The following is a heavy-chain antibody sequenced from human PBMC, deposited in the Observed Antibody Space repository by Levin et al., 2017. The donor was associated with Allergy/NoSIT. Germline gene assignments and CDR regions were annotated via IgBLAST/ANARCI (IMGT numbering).Heavy chain of an antibody. V-gene: IGHV4-59*01. Sequence: SETLSLTCTVSGGSISSYYWSWIRQPPGKGLEWIGYIHYSGSTNYNPSLKSRVTMSVDTSKNQFSLRVSSVTAADTAVYYCARDGGGGWNFDYWGQGTLVTVSS. CDR1: GGSISSYY. CDR2: IHYSGST. D-gene: IGHD1-1*01. CDR3: ARDGGGGWNFDY. J-gene: IGHJ4*02.